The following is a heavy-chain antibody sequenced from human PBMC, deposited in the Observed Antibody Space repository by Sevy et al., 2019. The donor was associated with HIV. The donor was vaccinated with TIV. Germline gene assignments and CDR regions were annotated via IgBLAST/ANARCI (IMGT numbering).Heavy chain of an antibody. CDR2: IFYNGNT. Sequence: TLSLTCSVSGVSITSGNSYWSWIRQPPGKGLEWIGYIFYNGNTNYNPTLESRVTMSVDTSNSQFSLSLRSVTAADTAVDYCARGLNYYVSGSFDYWGQGTLVTVSS. V-gene: IGHV4-61*01. J-gene: IGHJ4*02. CDR3: ARGLNYYVSGSFDY. CDR1: GVSITSGNSY. D-gene: IGHD3-10*01.